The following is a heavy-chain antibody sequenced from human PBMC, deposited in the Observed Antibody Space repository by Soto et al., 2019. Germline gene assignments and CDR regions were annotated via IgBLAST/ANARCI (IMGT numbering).Heavy chain of an antibody. V-gene: IGHV3-30*04. CDR1: TFDLSHYA. CDR2: LSFDGSEK. J-gene: IGHJ6*02. Sequence: QLVQSGGGVVQPGGSLRLTCAASTFDLSHYAIHWVRQAPGKGLEWVALLSFDGSEKFFIDSVKGRFTISRDSSNNRGFLHMNSLRGDDTAVYFCARDHTMTVSARRRAFVSTRQNEDTHYYGMDVGGQGATVSVSS. D-gene: IGHD3-22*01. CDR3: ARDHTMTVSARRRAFVSTRQNEDTHYYGMDV.